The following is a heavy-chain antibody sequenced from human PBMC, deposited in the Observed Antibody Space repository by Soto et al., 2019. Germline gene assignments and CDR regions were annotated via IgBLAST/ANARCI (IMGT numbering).Heavy chain of an antibody. CDR2: IYYPGTT. V-gene: IGHV4-61*01. CDR1: GGPASISFLS. Sequence: PSETLSLTCTVTGGPASISFLSWSSVRQPPGQRLEWIGYIYYPGTTNYNPALASRVAMSVDTSKKQFTLNLRSLTAADTARYYCARLTPSSGWSFFDSWGQGMLVTVSS. D-gene: IGHD6-13*01. CDR3: ARLTPSSGWSFFDS. J-gene: IGHJ4*02.